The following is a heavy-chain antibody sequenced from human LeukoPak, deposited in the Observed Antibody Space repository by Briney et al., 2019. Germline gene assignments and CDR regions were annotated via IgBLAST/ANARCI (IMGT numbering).Heavy chain of an antibody. CDR2: ISSSSSYI. CDR3: ARRDGNPSNFDM. D-gene: IGHD1-14*01. Sequence: GSLRLSCAASGFTFRSYSMNWVRQAPGKGLEWVSSISSSSSYIYYADSVKGRFTISRDNAKNSLYLQMNSLRAEDTAVYYCARRDGNPSNFDMWGQGTMVTVSS. CDR1: GFTFRSYS. J-gene: IGHJ3*02. V-gene: IGHV3-21*01.